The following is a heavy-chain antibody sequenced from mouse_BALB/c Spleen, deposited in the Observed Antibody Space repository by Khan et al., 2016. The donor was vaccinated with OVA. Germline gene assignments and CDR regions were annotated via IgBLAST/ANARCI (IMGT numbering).Heavy chain of an antibody. CDR3: SSGLNYSGSWFPY. Sequence: QIQLVQSGPELKKPGETVKISCKASGYTFTNFGMNWVKQAPGKALKWMGWINTSTGEPTYADDFKGRFAFSLETSASTAYLQINNLKNEDMATSFSSSGLNYSGSWFPYWGQGTLVTVSA. D-gene: IGHD1-1*01. CDR1: GYTFTNFG. J-gene: IGHJ3*01. V-gene: IGHV9-1*02. CDR2: INTSTGEP.